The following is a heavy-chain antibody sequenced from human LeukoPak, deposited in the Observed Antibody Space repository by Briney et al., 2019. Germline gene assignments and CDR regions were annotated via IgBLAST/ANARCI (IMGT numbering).Heavy chain of an antibody. V-gene: IGHV1-2*02. Sequence: ASVKVSCKASGYTFTGYYMHWVRQAPGQGLEWMGWINPNSGGTNYAQKFQGRVTMTRDTSISTAYMKLSRLRSDDTAVYYCARFRGYCSSTSCYELDVWGQGTTVTVSS. CDR2: INPNSGGT. J-gene: IGHJ6*02. CDR1: GYTFTGYY. CDR3: ARFRGYCSSTSCYELDV. D-gene: IGHD2-2*03.